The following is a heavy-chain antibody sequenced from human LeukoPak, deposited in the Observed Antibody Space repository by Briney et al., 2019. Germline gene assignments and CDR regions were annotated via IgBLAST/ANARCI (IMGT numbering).Heavy chain of an antibody. CDR3: ARLRVQQLASSYYMDV. V-gene: IGHV4-39*01. CDR1: GDSVTTTNFY. D-gene: IGHD6-13*01. J-gene: IGHJ6*03. CDR2: LYYGVNT. Sequence: PSETLSLTCTVSGDSVTTTNFYCGWIRQAPGKGLEWIGSLYYGVNTYYKPSLKTRVTISVDTSLNQFSLILTSVTAAATGVYYCARLRVQQLASSYYMDVWGKGTTVTVSS.